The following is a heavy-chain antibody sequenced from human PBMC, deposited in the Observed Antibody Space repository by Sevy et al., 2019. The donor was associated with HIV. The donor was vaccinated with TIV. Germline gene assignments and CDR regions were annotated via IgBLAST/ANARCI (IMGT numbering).Heavy chain of an antibody. V-gene: IGHV3-7*01. CDR1: GFTFSSYW. CDR3: ARVRCSSTSCYSNYYYYYYGMDV. Sequence: GGSLRLSCAASGFTFSSYWMSWVRQAPGKGLEWVANIKQDGSEKYYVDSVKGRFTISRDNAKNSLYLQMNSLRAEDTAVYYCARVRCSSTSCYSNYYYYYYGMDVWGQGTTVTVSS. CDR2: IKQDGSEK. D-gene: IGHD2-2*01. J-gene: IGHJ6*02.